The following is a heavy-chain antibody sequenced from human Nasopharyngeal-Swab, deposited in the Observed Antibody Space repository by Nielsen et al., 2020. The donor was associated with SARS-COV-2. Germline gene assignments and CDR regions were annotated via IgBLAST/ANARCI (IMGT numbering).Heavy chain of an antibody. CDR2: IGTAGDT. CDR1: GFNFSSYD. D-gene: IGHD6-19*01. CDR3: ARGTAVAGILYYFDY. V-gene: IGHV3-13*01. J-gene: IGHJ4*02. Sequence: GESLKISCAASGFNFSSYDMHWVRQATGKGLEWVSAIGTAGDTYYPGSVKGRFTISRENAKNSLYLQMNSLRAGDTAVYYCARGTAVAGILYYFDYWGQGTLVTVSS.